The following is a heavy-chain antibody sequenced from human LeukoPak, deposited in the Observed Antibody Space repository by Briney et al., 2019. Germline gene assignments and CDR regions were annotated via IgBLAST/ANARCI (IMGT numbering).Heavy chain of an antibody. CDR1: GGSISSGGYY. D-gene: IGHD3/OR15-3a*01. CDR2: IYYSGST. J-gene: IGHJ4*02. Sequence: SETLSLTCTVSGGSISSGGYYWSWIRQHPGKGLEWIGYIYYSGSTYYNPSLKSRVTISVDTSKNQFSLKLSSVTAADTAVYYCARADRRDYYFDYWGQGTLVTVSP. V-gene: IGHV4-31*03. CDR3: ARADRRDYYFDY.